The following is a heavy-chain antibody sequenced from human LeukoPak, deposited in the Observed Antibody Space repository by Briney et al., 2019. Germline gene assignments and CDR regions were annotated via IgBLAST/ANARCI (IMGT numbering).Heavy chain of an antibody. CDR2: IYSGGST. Sequence: GGSLRLSCAASGFTVSSNYMSWVRQAPGKGLEWVSVIYSGGSTYYSDSVKGRFTISRDNSKNTLYLQMNSLRAEDTAVYYCARDSTQAYSSSWPDAFDIWGQGTMVTVSS. CDR1: GFTVSSNY. J-gene: IGHJ3*02. D-gene: IGHD6-13*01. CDR3: ARDSTQAYSSSWPDAFDI. V-gene: IGHV3-53*01.